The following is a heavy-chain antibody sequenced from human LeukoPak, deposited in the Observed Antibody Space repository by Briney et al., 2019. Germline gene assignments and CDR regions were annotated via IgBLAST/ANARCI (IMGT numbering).Heavy chain of an antibody. Sequence: PGRSLRLSCAASGFTFSSYAMHWVRQAPGKGLEWVAVISYDGSNKYYADSVKGRFTISRDNAKNSLYLQMNSLRAEDTAVYYCARDAPHYYGSGSSHWGQGTLVTVSS. CDR1: GFTFSSYA. V-gene: IGHV3-30-3*01. CDR3: ARDAPHYYGSGSSH. D-gene: IGHD3-10*01. CDR2: ISYDGSNK. J-gene: IGHJ1*01.